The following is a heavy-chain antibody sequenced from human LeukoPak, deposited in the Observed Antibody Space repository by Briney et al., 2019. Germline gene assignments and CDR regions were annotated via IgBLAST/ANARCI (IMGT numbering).Heavy chain of an antibody. J-gene: IGHJ1*01. CDR1: GYIFTSYW. Sequence: GESLKISCKGSGYIFTSYWIGLVRPMPGKGLEWMGIIYLGDSYTRDSPSCQCQVTISAEKSISTDYLQWSSLKASDTAMYYCARHQRAYDSSGYYGGLEYFQHWGQGTLVTVSS. D-gene: IGHD3-22*01. CDR3: ARHQRAYDSSGYYGGLEYFQH. CDR2: IYLGDSYT. V-gene: IGHV5-51*01.